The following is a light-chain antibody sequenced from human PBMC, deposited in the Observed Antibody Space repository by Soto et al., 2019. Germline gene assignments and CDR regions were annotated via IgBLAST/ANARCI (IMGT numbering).Light chain of an antibody. V-gene: IGKV1-8*01. CDR3: QQYYIYPPS. Sequence: AIRMTQSPSSFSASTGDRVTITCRASQSIGTYLAWYQQKPGTAPKLLIFAASTLQRGVPSRFSGSGSCTDFTLTISCLQSEDFATYYCQQYYIYPPSFGGGTKVEIK. CDR2: AAS. CDR1: QSIGTY. J-gene: IGKJ4*01.